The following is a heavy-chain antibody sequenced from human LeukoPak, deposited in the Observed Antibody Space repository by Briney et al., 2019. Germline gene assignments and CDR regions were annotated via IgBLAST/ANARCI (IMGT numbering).Heavy chain of an antibody. CDR2: IYSGGST. CDR1: GFTVSSNY. Sequence: GGSLRLSCVASGFTVSSNYMSWVRLAPGKGLEWVSIIYSGGSTYYADSVKGRFTISRDNSKNTLYLQMNSLRAEDTAVYYCARDSLRWLYGMDVWGQGTTVTVSS. V-gene: IGHV3-66*01. D-gene: IGHD5-24*01. CDR3: ARDSLRWLYGMDV. J-gene: IGHJ6*02.